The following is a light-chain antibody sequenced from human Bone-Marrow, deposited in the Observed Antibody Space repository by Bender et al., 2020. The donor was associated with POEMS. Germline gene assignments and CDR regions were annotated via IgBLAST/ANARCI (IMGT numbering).Light chain of an antibody. CDR2: SSH. CDR1: SSNIGAHA. V-gene: IGLV1-44*01. Sequence: QSVLTQPPSASGTPGQRVTISCSGGSSNIGAHAVNWYQHLPGTAPHLLIYSSHRRPSEVPDRFSCSRSGTSASLAISGLQSEDEDDYYCAVWDDSLNGWVFGGGTKLTVL. CDR3: AVWDDSLNGWV. J-gene: IGLJ3*02.